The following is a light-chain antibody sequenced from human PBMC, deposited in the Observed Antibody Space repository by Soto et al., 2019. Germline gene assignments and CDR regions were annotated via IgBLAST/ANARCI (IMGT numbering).Light chain of an antibody. V-gene: IGKV1-39*01. J-gene: IGKJ1*01. Sequence: DIQMTQSPSSLSASVGDRVTLTCRASQTISNFLNWYQQKPGNAPKLLIYDASNLHSGVPSRFSGSGSGTDFTLTISSLQPEDFATYSCQQSFSTPWTFGQGTTGDIK. CDR2: DAS. CDR1: QTISNF. CDR3: QQSFSTPWT.